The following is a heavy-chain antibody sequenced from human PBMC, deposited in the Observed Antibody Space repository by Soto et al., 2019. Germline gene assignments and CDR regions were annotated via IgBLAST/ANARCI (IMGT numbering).Heavy chain of an antibody. V-gene: IGHV3-23*01. J-gene: IGHJ4*02. CDR1: GFTFTDYA. CDR3: ARGSSGYISSWYYFDY. Sequence: EVQLLESGGGLVQPGGSLRLSCAASGFTFTDYALSWVRQAPGKGLEWVATISGIGGSTYLADSVKGRLSICRDNSKNTVSLLMNSLRAEDTAVYFCARGSSGYISSWYYFDYWGRGTLVTVSS. D-gene: IGHD6-13*01. CDR2: ISGIGGST.